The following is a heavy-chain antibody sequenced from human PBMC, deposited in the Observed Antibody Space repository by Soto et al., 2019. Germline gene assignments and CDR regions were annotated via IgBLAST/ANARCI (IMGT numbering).Heavy chain of an antibody. J-gene: IGHJ5*02. CDR3: ARGPTLAQLPSHFDH. D-gene: IGHD6-19*01. CDR1: GGSVSNDNFY. CDR2: VHSSGIT. V-gene: IGHV4-61*01. Sequence: SETLSRTGTVSGGSVSNDNFYWSWIRQPPGKGLEWIGYVHSSGITNYNPSLKRRVTISVDTSRNQFSLRLSSVTAADTAVYYCARGPTLAQLPSHFDHWGQGTLVTVSS.